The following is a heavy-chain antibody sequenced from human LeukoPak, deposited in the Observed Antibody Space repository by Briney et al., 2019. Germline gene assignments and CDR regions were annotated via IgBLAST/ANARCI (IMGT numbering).Heavy chain of an antibody. J-gene: IGHJ4*02. Sequence: PSETLSLTCTVSGGSVSSYYWSWIRQPPGKGLEWIGYIYYSGSTNYNPSLKSRVTISVDTSKNKFSLKLSSVTAADTAVYYCARHSRLDKSSLSWADYWGQGTLVTVSS. V-gene: IGHV4-59*08. CDR2: IYYSGST. CDR1: GGSVSSYY. CDR3: ARHSRLDKSSLSWADY. D-gene: IGHD2-2*03.